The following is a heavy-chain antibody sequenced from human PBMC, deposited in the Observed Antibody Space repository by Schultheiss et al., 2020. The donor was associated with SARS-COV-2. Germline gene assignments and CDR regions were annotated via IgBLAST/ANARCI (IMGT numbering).Heavy chain of an antibody. CDR3: ARDPDSPNYYDSSGSDY. CDR2: ISSSGSTI. D-gene: IGHD3-22*01. Sequence: GGSLRLSCAASGFTFSSYGMHWVRQAPGKGLEWVSYISSSGSTIYYADSVKGRFTISRDNSKNTLYLQMNSLRAEDTAVYYCARDPDSPNYYDSSGSDYWGQGSLVTVSS. CDR1: GFTFSSYG. V-gene: IGHV3-48*01. J-gene: IGHJ4*02.